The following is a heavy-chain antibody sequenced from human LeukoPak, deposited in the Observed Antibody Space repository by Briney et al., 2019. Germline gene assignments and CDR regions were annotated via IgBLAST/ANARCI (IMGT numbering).Heavy chain of an antibody. J-gene: IGHJ6*03. D-gene: IGHD3-10*01. Sequence: GGSLTLSCAASGFPLSSNAMSWVRKGQGKGMEWVSAISVSGNTYHADSVKGRFTISRDSSKNTLYLQMNSLRAGDAAVYYCARVYYGSGSLHYYYYYMDVWGKGTTVTISS. V-gene: IGHV3-23*01. CDR2: ISVSGNT. CDR1: GFPLSSNA. CDR3: ARVYYGSGSLHYYYYYMDV.